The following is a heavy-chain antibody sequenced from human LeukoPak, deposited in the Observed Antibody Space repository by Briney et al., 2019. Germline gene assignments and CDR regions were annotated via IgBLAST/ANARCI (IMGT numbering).Heavy chain of an antibody. CDR1: GFTFSGYW. V-gene: IGHV3-7*01. Sequence: GGSLRLSCAASGFTFSGYWMSWVRQAPGKGLKWVANINLDGSVRHYVDSARGRFTISRDNAKNSLYLQMNSLRAEDTALYYCATSDDSSGSDWGQGTLVTVSS. J-gene: IGHJ4*02. CDR2: INLDGSVR. CDR3: ATSDDSSGSD. D-gene: IGHD3-22*01.